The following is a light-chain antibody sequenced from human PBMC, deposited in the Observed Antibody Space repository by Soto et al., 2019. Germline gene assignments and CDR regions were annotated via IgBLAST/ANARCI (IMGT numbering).Light chain of an antibody. V-gene: IGKV3-11*01. CDR1: QSVSTY. CDR3: QQRTNWPRMYT. Sequence: EIVLTQSPATLSLSPGERATLSCRASQSVSTYLAWFQQKPGQAPRLLIYDASNRAAGVPPRFSGSGSGTDFTLTISSLEPEDFAVDYCQQRTNWPRMYTFGQGTKLAIK. J-gene: IGKJ2*01. CDR2: DAS.